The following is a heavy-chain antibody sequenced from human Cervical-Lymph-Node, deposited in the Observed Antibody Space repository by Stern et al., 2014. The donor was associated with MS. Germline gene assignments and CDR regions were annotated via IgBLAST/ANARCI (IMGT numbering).Heavy chain of an antibody. J-gene: IGHJ4*02. D-gene: IGHD2-2*01. CDR1: GFTFSADF. CDR2: ISSSGSTV. V-gene: IGHV3-11*01. Sequence: VQLVESGGGLVKPGGSLRLSCAASGFTFSADFMTWIRQAPGKGLEWVSYISSSGSTVPYADSVKGRFTISRDNANNSLSLQMNSLRAEDTAVYYCASEKCTSASCYLSWGQGAVVTVSS. CDR3: ASEKCTSASCYLS.